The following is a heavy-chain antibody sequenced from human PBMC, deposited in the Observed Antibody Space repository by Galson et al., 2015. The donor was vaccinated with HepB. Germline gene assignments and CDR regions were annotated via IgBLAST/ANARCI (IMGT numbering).Heavy chain of an antibody. CDR1: GFTFSSYA. D-gene: IGHD6-13*01. Sequence: SLRLSCAASGFTFSSYAMSWVRQAPGKGLEWVSAISGSGGSTYYADSVKGRFTISRDNSKNTLYLQMNSLRAEDTAVYYCARPHSSSWYHGVDVWGKGTTVTVSS. CDR2: ISGSGGST. J-gene: IGHJ6*04. V-gene: IGHV3-23*01. CDR3: ARPHSSSWYHGVDV.